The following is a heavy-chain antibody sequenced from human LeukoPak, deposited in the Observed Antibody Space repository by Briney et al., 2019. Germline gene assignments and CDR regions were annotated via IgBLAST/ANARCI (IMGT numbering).Heavy chain of an antibody. Sequence: SETLSLTCTVCGASIKTFYWSWIRQPAGKGLECIGRISPSGSTNYNPSLKSRVTMSVDSSKNQFSLNLRSVTAADTAVYYCARVASSVEDVWGQGTTITVSS. CDR3: ARVASSVEDV. V-gene: IGHV4-4*07. CDR1: GASIKTFY. D-gene: IGHD3-22*01. CDR2: ISPSGST. J-gene: IGHJ6*02.